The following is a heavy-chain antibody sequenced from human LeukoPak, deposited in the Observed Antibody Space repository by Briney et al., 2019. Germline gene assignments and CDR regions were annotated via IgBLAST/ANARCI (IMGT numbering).Heavy chain of an antibody. CDR1: GFTFSSYA. J-gene: IGHJ4*02. CDR2: ISGSGGST. V-gene: IGHV3-23*01. Sequence: TGGSLRLSCAASGFTFSSYAMSWVRQAPGKGLEWVSAISGSGGSTYYADSVKGRFTFSRDNSENTLYLQMNSLRAEDTAVYYCTKSRGIYDNSGWRTFDYWGQGTLVTVSS. D-gene: IGHD6-19*01. CDR3: TKSRGIYDNSGWRTFDY.